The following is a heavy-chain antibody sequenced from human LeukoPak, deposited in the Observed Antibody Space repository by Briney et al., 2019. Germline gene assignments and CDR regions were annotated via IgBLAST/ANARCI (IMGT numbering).Heavy chain of an antibody. D-gene: IGHD3-22*01. CDR3: TSGSSGYHYYYGMDV. CDR2: IRSKAYGGTT. J-gene: IGHJ6*02. CDR1: GFTFGDYA. Sequence: PGGSLRLSCTASGFTFGDYAMSWFRQAPGKGLEWVGFIRSKAYGGTTEYAASVKGRFTISRDDSKSIAYLQMNSLKTEDTAVYYCTSGSSGYHYYYGMDVWGQGTTVTVSS. V-gene: IGHV3-49*03.